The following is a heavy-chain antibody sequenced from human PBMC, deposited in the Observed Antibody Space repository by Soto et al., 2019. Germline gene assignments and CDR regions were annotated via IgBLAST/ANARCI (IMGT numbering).Heavy chain of an antibody. V-gene: IGHV4-34*01. CDR3: ARGPLSYSSSWYGPSRVWFDP. D-gene: IGHD6-13*01. J-gene: IGHJ5*02. CDR1: GGSFSGYY. CDR2: INHSGST. Sequence: XETLSLTVAVYGGSFSGYYWSWIRQPPGKGLEWIGEINHSGSTNYNPSLKSRVTISVDTSKNQFSLKLSSVTAADTAVYYCARGPLSYSSSWYGPSRVWFDPWGQGTLVTVSS.